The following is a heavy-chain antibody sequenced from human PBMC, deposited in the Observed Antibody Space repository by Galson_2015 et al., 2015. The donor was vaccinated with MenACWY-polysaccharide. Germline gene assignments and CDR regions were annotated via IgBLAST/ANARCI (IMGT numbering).Heavy chain of an antibody. CDR3: ARGPMYSGSYFAADY. D-gene: IGHD1-26*01. V-gene: IGHV1-18*01. J-gene: IGHJ4*02. CDR2: ISAYNGNT. CDR1: GYPFSSFG. Sequence: SVKVSCKASGYPFSSFGFSWVRQAPGQGLEWVGWISAYNGNTNYAQKLQGRVTMTTDTSTSTAYMELRSLRPDDTAVYYCARGPMYSGSYFAADYWGQGTLVTVSS.